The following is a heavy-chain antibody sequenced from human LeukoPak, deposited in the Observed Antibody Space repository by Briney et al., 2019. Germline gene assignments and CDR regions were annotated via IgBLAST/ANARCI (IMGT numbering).Heavy chain of an antibody. CDR2: IYYSGST. CDR1: GGSIGSSSYY. D-gene: IGHD6-19*01. J-gene: IGHJ5*02. Sequence: SETLSLTCTVSGGSIGSSSYYWGWIRQPPGKGLEWIGSIYYSGSTYYNPSLKSRVTISVDTSKNQFSLKLSSVTAADTAVYYCAGYRGWSLPRDGWFDPWGQGTLVTVSS. V-gene: IGHV4-39*01. CDR3: AGYRGWSLPRDGWFDP.